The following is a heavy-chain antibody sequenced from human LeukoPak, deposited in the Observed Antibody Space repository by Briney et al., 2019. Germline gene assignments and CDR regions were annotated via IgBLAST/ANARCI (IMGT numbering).Heavy chain of an antibody. CDR3: ARDQDGYSCFDY. CDR2: IIPILGIA. J-gene: IGHJ4*02. D-gene: IGHD5-24*01. Sequence: GASVKVSCKASGGTFSSYAISWVRQAPGQGLEWMGRIIPILGIANYAQKFQGRVTITADKSTSTAYMELSSLRSEDTAVYYCARDQDGYSCFDYWGQGTLVTVSS. CDR1: GGTFSSYA. V-gene: IGHV1-69*04.